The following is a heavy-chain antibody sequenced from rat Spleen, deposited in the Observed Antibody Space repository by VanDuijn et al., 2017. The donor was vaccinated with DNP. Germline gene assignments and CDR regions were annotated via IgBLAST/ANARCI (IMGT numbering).Heavy chain of an antibody. CDR1: GLTFSNYD. V-gene: IGHV5-7*01. J-gene: IGHJ2*01. CDR2: INYDGNIT. CDR3: ARWFNSGYYFDY. Sequence: EVQLVESGGGLVQPGRSLKLSCAASGLTFSNYDMAWVRQAPKKGLECVATINYDGNITYYRDSVKGRFTISRDTAKSTLYLQMDSLRSEDTATYYCARWFNSGYYFDYWGQGVMVTVSS. D-gene: IGHD4-3*01.